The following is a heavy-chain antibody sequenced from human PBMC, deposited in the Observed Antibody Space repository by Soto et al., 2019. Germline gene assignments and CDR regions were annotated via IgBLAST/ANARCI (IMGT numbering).Heavy chain of an antibody. CDR3: ASQSITMVRGVIVVWFDP. CDR2: IYHSGST. D-gene: IGHD3-10*01. Sequence: SETLSLTCAVSGGSISSSNWWSWVRRPPGKGLEWIGEIYHSGSTNYNPSLKSRVTISVDKSKNQFSLKLSSVTAADTAVYYCASQSITMVRGVIVVWFDPWGQGTLVT. CDR1: GGSISSSNW. J-gene: IGHJ5*02. V-gene: IGHV4-4*02.